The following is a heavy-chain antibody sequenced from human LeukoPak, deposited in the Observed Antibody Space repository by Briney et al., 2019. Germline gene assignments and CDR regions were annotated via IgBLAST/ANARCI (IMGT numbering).Heavy chain of an antibody. CDR3: VSTYSGSYGENAFDI. CDR1: GGTFSSYA. Sequence: SVKVSCKASGGTFSSYAISWVRQAPGQGLEWMGRIIPIFGIANYAQKFQGRVTITADKSTSTAYMELSSLRSEDTAVYYCVSTYSGSYGENAFDIWGQGTMVTVSS. J-gene: IGHJ3*02. V-gene: IGHV1-69*04. D-gene: IGHD1-26*01. CDR2: IIPIFGIA.